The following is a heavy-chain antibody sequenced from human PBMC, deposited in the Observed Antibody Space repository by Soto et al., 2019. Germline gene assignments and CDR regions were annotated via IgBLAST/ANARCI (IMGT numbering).Heavy chain of an antibody. CDR2: IYPGDSET. V-gene: IGHV5-51*01. CDR3: ARQLLGFCSSTSCLNYYYYGMDV. CDR1: GYSFTSYW. Sequence: PGESLKISCKGSGYSFTSYWIGWVRQMPGKGLEWMGIIYPGDSETRYSPSFQGQVTISADKSISTAYLQWSSLKASDTAMYYCARQLLGFCSSTSCLNYYYYGMDVWGQGTTVTVSS. D-gene: IGHD2-2*01. J-gene: IGHJ6*02.